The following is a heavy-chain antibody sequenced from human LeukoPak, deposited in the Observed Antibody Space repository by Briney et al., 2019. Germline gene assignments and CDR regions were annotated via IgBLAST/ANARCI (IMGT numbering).Heavy chain of an antibody. CDR2: MNAGNGNT. CDR3: ARGRGTSGTNRDFYYYYYMDV. Sequence: EASVKVPCKASGYIFTDYAIHWLRQAPGQRPEWMGWMNAGNGNTKYSQKFQGRITLIRDTSAATAYMELSSLRHDDLAVYYCARGRGTSGTNRDFYYYYYMDVWGKGTTVTVSS. V-gene: IGHV1-3*01. J-gene: IGHJ6*03. D-gene: IGHD2-2*01. CDR1: GYIFTDYA.